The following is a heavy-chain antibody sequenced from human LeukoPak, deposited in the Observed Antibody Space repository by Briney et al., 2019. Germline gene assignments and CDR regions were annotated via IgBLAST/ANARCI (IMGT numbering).Heavy chain of an antibody. CDR1: GYTFTSYG. Sequence: GASVKVSCKASGYTFTSYGISWVRQAPGQGLEWMGWISAYNGITNYAQKLQGRVTMTTDTSTSTAYMELRSLRSNDTAVYYCARLRRRGFGELFLLDYWGQGTLVTVSS. J-gene: IGHJ4*02. CDR2: ISAYNGIT. D-gene: IGHD3-10*01. CDR3: ARLRRRGFGELFLLDY. V-gene: IGHV1-18*01.